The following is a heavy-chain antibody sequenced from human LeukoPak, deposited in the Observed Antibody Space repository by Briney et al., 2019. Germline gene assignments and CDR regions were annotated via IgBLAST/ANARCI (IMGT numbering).Heavy chain of an antibody. CDR3: ARHIRGYCSSTSCPWYFDY. V-gene: IGHV5-51*01. D-gene: IGHD2-2*01. CDR1: GSGFTSYW. J-gene: IGHJ4*02. Sequence: GASLKISSKGSGSGFTSYWIGWVRQMPGKGLEWMGIIYPGDSDTRYSPSFQGQVTISAAKSITTASRKWSSLKASDTAMYYCARHIRGYCSSTSCPWYFDYWGQGTLVTVSS. CDR2: IYPGDSDT.